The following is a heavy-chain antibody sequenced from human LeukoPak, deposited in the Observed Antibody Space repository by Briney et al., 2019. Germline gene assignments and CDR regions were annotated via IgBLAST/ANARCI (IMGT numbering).Heavy chain of an antibody. Sequence: GGSLRLSCAASGFTVGSNYMSWVRQAPGKGLEWVSIISSAGTTYYADSVKGRFTISRDNSKNTVYLQVNSLRDEDTAVYYCAKDLATAYYDSSGSFADAFDIWGQGTMVTVSS. CDR3: AKDLATAYYDSSGSFADAFDI. V-gene: IGHV3-66*01. J-gene: IGHJ3*02. D-gene: IGHD3-22*01. CDR1: GFTVGSNY. CDR2: ISSAGTT.